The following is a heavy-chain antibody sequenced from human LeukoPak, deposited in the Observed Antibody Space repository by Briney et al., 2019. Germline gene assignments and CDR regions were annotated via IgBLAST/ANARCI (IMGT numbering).Heavy chain of an antibody. Sequence: HPGGSLRLSCAASGFTFSSYATSWVRQAPGKGLEWVSAISGSGGSTYYADSVKGRFTISRDNSKNTLYLQMNSLRAEDTAVYYCAKGGYCSGGSCYYAYYFDYRGQGTLVTVSS. CDR1: GFTFSSYA. CDR2: ISGSGGST. CDR3: AKGGYCSGGSCYYAYYFDY. J-gene: IGHJ4*02. V-gene: IGHV3-23*01. D-gene: IGHD2-15*01.